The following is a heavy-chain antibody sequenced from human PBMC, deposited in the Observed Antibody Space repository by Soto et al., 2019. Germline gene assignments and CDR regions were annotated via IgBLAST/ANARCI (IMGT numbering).Heavy chain of an antibody. J-gene: IGHJ4*02. CDR2: ITGSGAST. CDR1: GFTFTTYT. Sequence: EVQLLESGGGLVQPGGSLRLSCAASGFTFTTYTMSWVRQAPGKGLEWVSAITGSGASTYYADSVKGRFTISRDNSKNTLYLQMNSLRAEDTAVYYCAKNSAATIRVGYDYWCQGTLVTVSS. D-gene: IGHD5-12*01. CDR3: AKNSAATIRVGYDY. V-gene: IGHV3-23*01.